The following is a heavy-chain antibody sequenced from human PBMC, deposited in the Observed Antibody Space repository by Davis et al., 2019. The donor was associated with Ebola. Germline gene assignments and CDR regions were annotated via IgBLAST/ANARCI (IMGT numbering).Heavy chain of an antibody. V-gene: IGHV3-53*04. CDR2: IYSGGST. Sequence: GESLKISCAASGFTVSSNYMSWVRQAPGKGLEWVSVIYSGGSTYYADSVKGRFTISRHNSKNTLYLQMNSLRAEDTAVYYCARWGPTTVTAFDYWGQGTLVTVSS. J-gene: IGHJ4*02. CDR1: GFTVSSNY. D-gene: IGHD4-17*01. CDR3: ARWGPTTVTAFDY.